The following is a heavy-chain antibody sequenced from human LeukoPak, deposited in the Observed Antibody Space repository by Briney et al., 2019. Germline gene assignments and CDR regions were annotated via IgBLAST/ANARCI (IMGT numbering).Heavy chain of an antibody. J-gene: IGHJ6*02. Sequence: GASVKVSCKASGYTFTAYYMHWVRQAPGQGLEWMGRINPNSGGTNYAQNFQDRVTMTRDTSITTAYMELSRLTSDDTAMYYCARVGPPDASGMDVWGQGTTVTVSS. CDR2: INPNSGGT. V-gene: IGHV1-2*06. CDR3: ARVGPPDASGMDV. CDR1: GYTFTAYY. D-gene: IGHD2-2*01.